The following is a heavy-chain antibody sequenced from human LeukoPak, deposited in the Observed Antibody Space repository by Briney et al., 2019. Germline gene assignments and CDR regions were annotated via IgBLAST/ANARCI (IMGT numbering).Heavy chain of an antibody. CDR1: GFTFSGFW. Sequence: SGGSLRLSXAASGFTFSGFWIHWVRQAPGKGLVWVSRINSDGSSTWYADSVKGRFTISRDNAKNTLYLQMNSLRAEDTAVYYCASGNGDYGGHWGQGTLVTVSS. D-gene: IGHD4-17*01. CDR3: ASGNGDYGGH. J-gene: IGHJ4*02. CDR2: INSDGSST. V-gene: IGHV3-74*01.